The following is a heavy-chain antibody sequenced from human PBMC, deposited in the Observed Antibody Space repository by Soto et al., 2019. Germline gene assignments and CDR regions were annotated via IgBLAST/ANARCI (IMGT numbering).Heavy chain of an antibody. V-gene: IGHV4-4*02. D-gene: IGHD3-9*01. J-gene: IGHJ5*02. CDR1: GGSISSSNW. CDR3: ARDSGLDILTGYSSYNWFDP. Sequence: PSETLSLTCAVSGGSISSSNWWSWVRQPPGKGLEWIGEIYHSGSTNYNPSLKSRVTISVDKSKNQFSLKLSSVTAADTAVYYCARDSGLDILTGYSSYNWFDPWGQGTLVTV. CDR2: IYHSGST.